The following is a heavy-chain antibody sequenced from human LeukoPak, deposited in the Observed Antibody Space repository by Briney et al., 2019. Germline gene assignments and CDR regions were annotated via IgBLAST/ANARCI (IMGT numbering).Heavy chain of an antibody. CDR1: GFTFSSYA. CDR3: AKDLAAVHDSSGYYSGY. CDR2: ISGNGGTT. D-gene: IGHD3-22*01. Sequence: GGSLRLSCAASGFTFSSYAMSWVRQAPGKGLEWVSAISGNGGTTHYADSVKGRFTISRDNSKNTLYLQMNSLRAEDTAVYYCAKDLAAVHDSSGYYSGYWGQGTLVTVSS. V-gene: IGHV3-23*01. J-gene: IGHJ4*02.